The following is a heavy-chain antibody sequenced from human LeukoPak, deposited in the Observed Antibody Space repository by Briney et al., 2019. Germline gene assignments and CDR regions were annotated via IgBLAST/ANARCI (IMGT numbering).Heavy chain of an antibody. CDR3: AKSIGGIVVVAADY. Sequence: GGSLRLSCAASGFTFSTYAMTWVRQARGRGLEWVSVISGSGGTTYYADSVKGRFTLSRDNSKNTVFLQMNSLRAEDTAVYYCAKSIGGIVVVAADYWGQGTLVTVSS. D-gene: IGHD2-15*01. CDR1: GFTFSTYA. V-gene: IGHV3-23*01. CDR2: ISGSGGTT. J-gene: IGHJ4*02.